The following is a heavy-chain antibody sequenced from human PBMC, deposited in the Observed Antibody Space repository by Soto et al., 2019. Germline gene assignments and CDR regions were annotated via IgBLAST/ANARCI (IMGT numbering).Heavy chain of an antibody. Sequence: PSQTLSLTCAISGDSVSSNSAAWNWIRQSPSRGLEWLGRTYYRSKWYNDYAVSVKSRITINPDTSKNQFSLQLNSVTPEDTAVYYCARDPGERYSSSDHFDYWGQGTLVTVSS. D-gene: IGHD6-13*01. CDR1: GDSVSSNSAA. CDR3: ARDPGERYSSSDHFDY. CDR2: TYYRSKWYN. V-gene: IGHV6-1*01. J-gene: IGHJ4*02.